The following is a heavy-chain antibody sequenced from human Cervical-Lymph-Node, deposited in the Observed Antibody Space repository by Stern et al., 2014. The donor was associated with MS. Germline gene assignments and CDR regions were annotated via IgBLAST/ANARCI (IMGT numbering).Heavy chain of an antibody. J-gene: IGHJ4*01. CDR1: GYIFTDYY. CDR2: INPNSGGT. V-gene: IGHV1-2*02. Sequence: VQLVQSGAEARAPGASMKVSCKASGYIFTDYYLHWVRQAPGQGLEWLGWINPNSGGTNYAQNFQGRVTMTRDTSISTAYMELRWLGSADTAVYYCARGSGTAYDLRGDYWGQGTLVTGSS. CDR3: ARGSGTAYDLRGDY. D-gene: IGHD3-3*01.